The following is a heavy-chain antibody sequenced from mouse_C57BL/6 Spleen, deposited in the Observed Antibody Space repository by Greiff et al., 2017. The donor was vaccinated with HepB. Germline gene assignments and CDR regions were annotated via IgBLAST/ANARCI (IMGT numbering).Heavy chain of an antibody. Sequence: EVKLEESGPGLVKPSQSLSLTCSVTGYSITSGYYWNWIRQFPGNKLEWMGYISYDGSNNYNPSLKNRISITRDTSKNQFFLKLNSVTTEDTATYYCARAFITGYYFDYWGQGTTLTVSS. CDR3: ARAFITGYYFDY. D-gene: IGHD1-1*01. CDR1: GYSITSGYY. V-gene: IGHV3-6*01. CDR2: ISYDGSN. J-gene: IGHJ2*01.